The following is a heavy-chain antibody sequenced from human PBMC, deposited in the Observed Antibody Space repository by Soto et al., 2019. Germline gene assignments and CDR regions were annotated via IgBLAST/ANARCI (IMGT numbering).Heavy chain of an antibody. CDR2: INPSGGST. V-gene: IGHV1-46*01. J-gene: IGHJ4*02. CDR1: GYTFTSYY. D-gene: IGHD1-1*01. CDR3: ARVPTGGLLDLLFDY. Sequence: ASVKVSCKASGYTFTSYYMHWVRQAPGQGLEWMGIINPSGGSTSYAQKFQGRVTMTRDTSTSTVYMELSSLRSEDTAVYYCARVPTGGLLDLLFDYWGQGTLVTVSS.